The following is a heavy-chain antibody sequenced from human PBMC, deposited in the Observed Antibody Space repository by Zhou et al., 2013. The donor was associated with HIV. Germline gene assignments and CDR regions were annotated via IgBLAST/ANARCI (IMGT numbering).Heavy chain of an antibody. CDR1: GGTFSSYA. J-gene: IGHJ4*02. D-gene: IGHD1-1*01. V-gene: IGHV1-18*01. Sequence: VQLVQSGAEVKKPGSSVKVSCKASGGTFSSYAISWVRQAPGQGLEWMGWISTYNDNTKNYAQKFHDRVRMTTDTSTTTVYMELRSLKSDDTAVYYCARVPSYKPLDFWGQGTLVTVSS. CDR3: ARVPSYKPLDF. CDR2: ISTYNDNTK.